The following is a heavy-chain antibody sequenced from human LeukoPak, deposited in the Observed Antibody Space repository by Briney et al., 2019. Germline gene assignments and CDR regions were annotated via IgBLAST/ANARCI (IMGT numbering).Heavy chain of an antibody. CDR1: GGSISSSGYY. CDR3: ARVTVTTKPHYYYYGMDV. D-gene: IGHD4-17*01. CDR2: IYYSGST. V-gene: IGHV4-39*07. J-gene: IGHJ6*02. Sequence: SETLSLTCTVSGGSISSSGYYWGWIRQPPGKGLEWIGSIYYSGSTYYNPSLKSRVTISVDTSKNQFSLKLSSVTAADTAVYYCARVTVTTKPHYYYYGMDVWGQGTTVTVSS.